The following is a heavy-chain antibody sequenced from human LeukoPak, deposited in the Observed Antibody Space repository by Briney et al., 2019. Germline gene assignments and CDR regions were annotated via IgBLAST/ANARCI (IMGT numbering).Heavy chain of an antibody. CDR1: GGSISSYY. V-gene: IGHV4-4*07. D-gene: IGHD6-19*01. Sequence: SETLSLTCTVSGGSISSYYWSWIRQPAGKGLEWIGRIYTSGSTNYNPSLKSRVTMSVDTSKNQFSLKLSFVTAADTAVYYCATSPGYSSGWYGYYFDYWGQGTLVTVSS. CDR3: ATSPGYSSGWYGYYFDY. J-gene: IGHJ4*02. CDR2: IYTSGST.